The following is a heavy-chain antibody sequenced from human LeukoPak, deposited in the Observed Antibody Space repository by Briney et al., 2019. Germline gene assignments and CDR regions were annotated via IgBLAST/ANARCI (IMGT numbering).Heavy chain of an antibody. D-gene: IGHD3-10*01. J-gene: IGHJ5*02. V-gene: IGHV1-18*01. Sequence: GASVKVSCKASGYTLTSYGISWVRQAPGQGLEWMGWISAYNGNTNYAQKLQGRVTMTTDTSTSTAYMELRSLRSDDTAVYYCARDRFTMVRGVPDLDWFDPWGQGTLVTVSS. CDR2: ISAYNGNT. CDR3: ARDRFTMVRGVPDLDWFDP. CDR1: GYTLTSYG.